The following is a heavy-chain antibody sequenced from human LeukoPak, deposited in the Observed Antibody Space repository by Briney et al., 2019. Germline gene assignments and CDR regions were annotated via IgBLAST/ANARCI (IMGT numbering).Heavy chain of an antibody. V-gene: IGHV3-21*04. CDR3: ARKPHSITWFGQNWFDP. CDR1: GFTFSSYS. Sequence: GGSLRLSCAASGFTFSSYSMNWVRQAPGKGLEWVSSISSSSSYIYYADSVKGRFTISRDNAKNSLYLQMNSLRAEDTAVYYCARKPHSITWFGQNWFDPWGQGTLVTVSS. D-gene: IGHD6-13*01. J-gene: IGHJ5*02. CDR2: ISSSSSYI.